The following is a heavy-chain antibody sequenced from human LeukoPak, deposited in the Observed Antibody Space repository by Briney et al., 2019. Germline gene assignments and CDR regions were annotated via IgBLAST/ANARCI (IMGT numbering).Heavy chain of an antibody. J-gene: IGHJ4*02. D-gene: IGHD6-13*01. CDR3: AGASSSWYKGGY. CDR1: GGSFSGYY. CDR2: INHSGST. V-gene: IGHV4-34*01. Sequence: SETLSLTCAVYGGSFSGYYWSWIRQPPGKGLEWIGEINHSGSTNYNPSLKSRVTISVDTSKNQFSLKLSSVTAADTAVYYCAGASSSWYKGGYWGQGTLVTVSS.